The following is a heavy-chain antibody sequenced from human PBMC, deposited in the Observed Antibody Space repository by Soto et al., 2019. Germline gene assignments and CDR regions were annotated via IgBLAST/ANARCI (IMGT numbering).Heavy chain of an antibody. CDR2: IIPIFGTA. V-gene: IGHV1-69*01. CDR1: GGTFSSYA. J-gene: IGHJ5*02. Sequence: QVQLVQSGAEVKKPGSSVKVSCKASGGTFSSYAISWVRQAPGQGLEWMGGIIPIFGTANYAQKFQGRVTITADESTSTAYMELSSLRSEDTAVYYCARDVAGMVATISVGNWFDPWGQGTLVTVSS. CDR3: ARDVAGMVATISVGNWFDP. D-gene: IGHD5-12*01.